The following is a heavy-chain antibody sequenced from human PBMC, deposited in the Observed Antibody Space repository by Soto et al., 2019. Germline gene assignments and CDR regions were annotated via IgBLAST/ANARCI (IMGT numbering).Heavy chain of an antibody. CDR3: ARPIMTGYYIGAFDI. CDR2: IYYSGST. J-gene: IGHJ3*02. CDR1: GGSISSYY. D-gene: IGHD3-9*01. Sequence: SETLSLTCTVSGGSISSYYWSWIRQPPGKGLEWIGYIYYSGSTNYNPSLKSRVTISVDTSKNQFSLKLSSVTAADTAVYYCARPIMTGYYIGAFDIWGQGTLVTVSS. V-gene: IGHV4-59*08.